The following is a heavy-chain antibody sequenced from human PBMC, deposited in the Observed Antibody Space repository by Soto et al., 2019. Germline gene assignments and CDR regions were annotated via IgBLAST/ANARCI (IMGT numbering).Heavy chain of an antibody. CDR1: GYTFSSYA. V-gene: IGHV1-3*01. Sequence: ASVKVSCKASGYTFSSYAMHWVRQAPGQRLEWMGWINAGYGNTKSSQKLQDRVTISTDTSTSTAYMELRSLRSDDTAVYYRARDSSGFDYWGQGTLVTVSS. D-gene: IGHD3-22*01. CDR2: INAGYGNT. CDR3: ARDSSGFDY. J-gene: IGHJ4*02.